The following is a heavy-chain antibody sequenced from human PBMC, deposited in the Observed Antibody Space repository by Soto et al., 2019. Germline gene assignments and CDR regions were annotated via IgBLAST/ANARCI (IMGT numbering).Heavy chain of an antibody. J-gene: IGHJ3*02. V-gene: IGHV4-34*01. D-gene: IGHD2-15*01. CDR2: INHSGST. CDR1: GGSFSGYY. CDR3: ARGRDPGQEDIVVVVAATEAFDI. Sequence: SETLSLTCAVYGGSFSGYYWSWIRQPPGKGLEWIGEINHSGSTNYNPSPKSRVTISVDTSKNQFSLKLSSVTAADTAVYYCARGRDPGQEDIVVVVAATEAFDIWGQGTMVTVSS.